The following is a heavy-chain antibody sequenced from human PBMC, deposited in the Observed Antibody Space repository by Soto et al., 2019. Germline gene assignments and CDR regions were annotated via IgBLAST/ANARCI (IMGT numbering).Heavy chain of an antibody. V-gene: IGHV3-23*01. CDR1: GFTFSSYA. D-gene: IGHD2-2*01. J-gene: IGHJ6*02. Sequence: GGSLRLSCAASGFTFSSYAMSWVRQAPGKGLEWVSAISGSGGSTYYADSVKGRFTISRDNSKNTLYLQMNSLRAEDTAVYYCAKGQIHCSSTSCYAPPCYYYGMDVWGQGTTVTVSS. CDR3: AKGQIHCSSTSCYAPPCYYYGMDV. CDR2: ISGSGGST.